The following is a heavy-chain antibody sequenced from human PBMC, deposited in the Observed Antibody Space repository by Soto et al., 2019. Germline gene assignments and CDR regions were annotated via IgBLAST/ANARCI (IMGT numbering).Heavy chain of an antibody. CDR2: INSDGSST. V-gene: IGHV3-74*01. CDR3: ARGLKGYYGVDV. D-gene: IGHD3-16*01. J-gene: IGHJ6*02. CDR1: GFTFSSYW. Sequence: GGSLRLSCAASGFTFSSYWMHWVRQAPGKGLVWVSRINSDGSSTSYADSVRGRFTISRDNAKNTLYLQMNSLGAEDTAVYYCARGLKGYYGVDVWGQGTTVTVSS.